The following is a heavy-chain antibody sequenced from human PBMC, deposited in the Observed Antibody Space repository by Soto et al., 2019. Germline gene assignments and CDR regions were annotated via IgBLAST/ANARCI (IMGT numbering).Heavy chain of an antibody. CDR3: KRGGSGYSSNWAAY. CDR1: GDSIRRYY. Sequence: QVQLQESGPGLVKPSETLSLTCSVSGDSIRRYYWSWFRQPPGKGLEWIGYISNSGCTKYNPSLKSPVTMSMDTSKNQFSLRMTSVTAADTAFYYCKRGGSGYSSNWAAYWRQGILVTVSS. J-gene: IGHJ4*02. V-gene: IGHV4-59*01. CDR2: ISNSGCT. D-gene: IGHD6-13*01.